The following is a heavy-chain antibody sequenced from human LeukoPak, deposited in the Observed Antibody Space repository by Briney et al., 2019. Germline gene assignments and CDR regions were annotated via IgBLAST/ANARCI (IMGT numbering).Heavy chain of an antibody. Sequence: GRSLRLSCAASGFTFSSYGMHWVRQAPGKGLEWVAVIWYDGSNKYFADSVKGRFTISRDNSKNTLYLQMNSLRAEDTAVYYCAKAQPRVYWYFDLWGRGTLVTVSS. J-gene: IGHJ2*01. V-gene: IGHV3-33*06. CDR2: IWYDGSNK. CDR1: GFTFSSYG. CDR3: AKAQPRVYWYFDL.